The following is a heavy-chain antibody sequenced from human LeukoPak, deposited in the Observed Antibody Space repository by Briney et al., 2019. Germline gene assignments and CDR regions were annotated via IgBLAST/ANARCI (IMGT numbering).Heavy chain of an antibody. CDR1: GFTFSSYG. V-gene: IGHV3-33*06. J-gene: IGHJ4*02. CDR3: AKVGTPLRYFDWLLS. CDR2: IWYGGSNK. Sequence: GRSLRLSCAASGFTFSSYGMHWVRQAPGKGLEWVAVIWYGGSNKYYADSVKGRFTISRDNSKNTLYLQMNSLRAEDTAVYYCAKVGTPLRYFDWLLSWGQGTLATVSS. D-gene: IGHD3-9*01.